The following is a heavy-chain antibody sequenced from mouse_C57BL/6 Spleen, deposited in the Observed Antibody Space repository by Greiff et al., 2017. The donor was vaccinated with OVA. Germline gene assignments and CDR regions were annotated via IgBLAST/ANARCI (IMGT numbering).Heavy chain of an antibody. CDR1: GFSLTSYG. CDR2: IWRGGST. D-gene: IGHD2-3*01. J-gene: IGHJ2*01. Sequence: VQRVESGPGLVQPSQSLSITCTVSGFSLTSYGVHWVRQSPGKGLEWLGVIWRGGSTDYTAAFMSRLSITQDNSNSQVFFKMNSLHADDTAIDRGAKDLDGYYIFDYWGQGTTLTVSS. CDR3: AKDLDGYYIFDY. V-gene: IGHV2-5*01.